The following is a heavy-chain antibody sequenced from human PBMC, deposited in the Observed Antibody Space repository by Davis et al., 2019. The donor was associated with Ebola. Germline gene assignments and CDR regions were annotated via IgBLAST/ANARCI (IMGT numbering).Heavy chain of an antibody. CDR1: GFTFSNVW. CDR2: VKSKTDGGTT. D-gene: IGHD3-10*01. CDR3: ATWSGAV. V-gene: IGHV3-15*01. J-gene: IGHJ6*02. Sequence: GESLKISCAASGFTFSNVWMTWVRQAPGKGLECVGRVKSKTDGGTTDYAAPVKGRFTISRDDSRNTRYLQMNSLQTEDTAVYYCATWSGAVWGQGTTVTVSS.